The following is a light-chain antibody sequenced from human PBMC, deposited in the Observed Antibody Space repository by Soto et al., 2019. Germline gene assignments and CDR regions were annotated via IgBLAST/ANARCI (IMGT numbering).Light chain of an antibody. CDR1: QSVGSY. V-gene: IGKV3-11*01. CDR2: DVS. CDR3: QHRNSWHPLLT. J-gene: IGKJ4*01. Sequence: EIVLTQSPATLSLSPGERATLSCRASQSVGSYLAWYQQKPGQAPRLLIYDVSNKPTGIPARFNGSKSGTDFTLTISSLEPDDFAAYYCQHRNSWHPLLTFGGGTKVEIK.